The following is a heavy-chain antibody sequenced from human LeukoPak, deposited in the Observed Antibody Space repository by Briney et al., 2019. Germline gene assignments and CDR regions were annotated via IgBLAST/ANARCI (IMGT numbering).Heavy chain of an antibody. CDR3: ASRYTTGTPYDY. CDR1: GGSFSGYY. V-gene: IGHV4-34*01. Sequence: SETLSLTCAVYGGSFSGYYWSWIRQPPGKGLEWIGEINHSGSTNYNPSLKSRVTISVDTSKNQFSLKLSSVTAADTAVYYCASRYTTGTPYDYWGQGTLATVSS. J-gene: IGHJ4*02. D-gene: IGHD4-17*01. CDR2: INHSGST.